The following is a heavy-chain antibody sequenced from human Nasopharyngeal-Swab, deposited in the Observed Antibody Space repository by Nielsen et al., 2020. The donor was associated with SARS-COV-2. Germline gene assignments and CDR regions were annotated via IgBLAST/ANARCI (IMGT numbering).Heavy chain of an antibody. CDR2: ISYDGGNK. Sequence: GESLKISCAASGFTFSNYGMHWVRQAPGKGLEWVAVISYDGGNKYYADSVKGRFTISRDNYKNTLYLQMNSLRAEDTAVYYCARDAYYYDKSGYYAATYYFDYWGQGTLVTVSS. V-gene: IGHV3-30*03. CDR3: ARDAYYYDKSGYYAATYYFDY. J-gene: IGHJ4*02. D-gene: IGHD3-22*01. CDR1: GFTFSNYG.